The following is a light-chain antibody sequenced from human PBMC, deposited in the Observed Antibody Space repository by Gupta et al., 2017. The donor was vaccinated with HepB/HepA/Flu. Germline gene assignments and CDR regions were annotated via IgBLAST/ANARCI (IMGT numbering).Light chain of an antibody. Sequence: SALPQPRSVSGSPGPSVTISCTGTSHDVGVSKYVSWYQHHPGKAPKLMIYDVSERLSGVPDRFSGSKSGNTASLTISGLQAEDEAEFHCSAYAGTYKVVFGGGTKLTVL. J-gene: IGLJ2*01. CDR1: SHDVGVSKY. CDR2: DVS. V-gene: IGLV2-11*01. CDR3: SAYAGTYKVV.